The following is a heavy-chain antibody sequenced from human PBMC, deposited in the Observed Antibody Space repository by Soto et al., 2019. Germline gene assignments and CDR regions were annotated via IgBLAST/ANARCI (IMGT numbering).Heavy chain of an antibody. Sequence: QVQLVQSGAAVKKPGSSVKVACSASVVSFSSYAFTWVRQAPGQGLEWMGNIIPVFRTSTYAQRFQGRLTSSTDESTNTVYMELSSLRSEDTAVYFCAKDGSWDGGGGESWGQGTLVIVSS. CDR1: VVSFSSYA. CDR3: AKDGSWDGGGGES. J-gene: IGHJ4*02. D-gene: IGHD3-16*01. CDR2: IIPVFRTS. V-gene: IGHV1-69*18.